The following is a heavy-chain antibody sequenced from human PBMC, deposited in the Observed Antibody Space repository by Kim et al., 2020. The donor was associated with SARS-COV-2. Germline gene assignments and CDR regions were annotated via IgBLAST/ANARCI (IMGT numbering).Heavy chain of an antibody. CDR2: IYYSGST. D-gene: IGHD3-10*01. J-gene: IGHJ4*02. CDR1: GGSISSTRYY. V-gene: IGHV4-39*01. CDR3: ARHLTMVGWSNGYYFDY. Sequence: SETLSLTCTVFGGSISSTRYYWGWIRQPPGKGLEWIASIYYSGSTYYNPSLKSLVTISVNTSKNQFSLKLSSVTAADTAVYYCARHLTMVGWSNGYYFDYWGQGTLVTVSS.